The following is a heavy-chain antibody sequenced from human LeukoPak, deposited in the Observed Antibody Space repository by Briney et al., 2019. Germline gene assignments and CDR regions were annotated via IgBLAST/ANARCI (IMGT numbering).Heavy chain of an antibody. CDR2: IYYSGST. CDR3: ARGPAYYYGSGMARTFDY. CDR1: GGSISSGGYY. V-gene: IGHV4-31*03. J-gene: IGHJ4*02. Sequence: SQTLSLTCTVSGGSISSGGYYWGWIRQHPGKGLEWIGYIYYSGSTYYNPSLKSRVTISVDTSKNQFSLKLSSVTAADTAVYYCARGPAYYYGSGMARTFDYWGQGTLVTVSS. D-gene: IGHD3-10*01.